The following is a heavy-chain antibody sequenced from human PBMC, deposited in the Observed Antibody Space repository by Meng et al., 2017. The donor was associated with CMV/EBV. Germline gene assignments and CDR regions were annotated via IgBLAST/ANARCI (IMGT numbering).Heavy chain of an antibody. CDR2: ISSSSSYI. CDR3: ARRGYSSSWYNSDYFDY. CDR1: GFTFSSYS. D-gene: IGHD6-13*01. V-gene: IGHV3-21*01. J-gene: IGHJ4*02. Sequence: SCAASGFTFSSYSMNWVRQAPGKGLEWVSSISSSSSYIYYADSVKGRFTISSDNAKNSLYLQMNSLRAEDTAVYYCARRGYSSSWYNSDYFDYWGQGTLVTVSS.